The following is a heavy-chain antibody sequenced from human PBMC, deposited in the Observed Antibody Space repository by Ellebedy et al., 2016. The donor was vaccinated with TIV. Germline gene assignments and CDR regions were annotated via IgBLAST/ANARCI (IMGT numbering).Heavy chain of an antibody. CDR3: ARARIYGPFDY. Sequence: GESLKISCAASGFTFSSYGMHWVRQAPGKGLEWVAVIWYDGSNKYYADSVKGRFTISRDNSKNTLYLQMNSLRAEDTAVYYCARARIYGPFDYWGQGILVTVSS. CDR1: GFTFSSYG. CDR2: IWYDGSNK. V-gene: IGHV3-33*01. D-gene: IGHD2/OR15-2a*01. J-gene: IGHJ4*02.